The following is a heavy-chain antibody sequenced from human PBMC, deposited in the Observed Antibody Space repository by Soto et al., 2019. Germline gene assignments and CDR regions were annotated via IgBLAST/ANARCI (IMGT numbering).Heavy chain of an antibody. CDR3: ASLLDAFDI. D-gene: IGHD2-15*01. J-gene: IGHJ3*02. Sequence: PGGSLRLSCAASGFTFGAYVMHWVRQAPGKGLEWVAAIWYDSSNKYYAASLKGRFTISRDNSKNTLYLQMNSLGAEDTAVYYCASLLDAFDIWGQGTMVTVSS. CDR2: IWYDSSNK. V-gene: IGHV3-33*01. CDR1: GFTFGAYV.